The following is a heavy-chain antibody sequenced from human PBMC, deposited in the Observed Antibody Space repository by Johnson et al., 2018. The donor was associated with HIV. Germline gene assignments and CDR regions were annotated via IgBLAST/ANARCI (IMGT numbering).Heavy chain of an antibody. V-gene: IGHV3-30-3*01. CDR2: ISYDGSNK. CDR3: ARASTIFGRWRAFDI. J-gene: IGHJ3*02. CDR1: GFTFSSYA. Sequence: VQLVESGGGVVQPGRSLRLSCAASGFTFSSYAMHWVRQAPGKGLEWVAVISYDGSNKYYADSAKGRFTISRDNSKNTLYLQMNSLRAEDTAVYYCARASTIFGRWRAFDIWGQGTMVTVSS. D-gene: IGHD3-3*01.